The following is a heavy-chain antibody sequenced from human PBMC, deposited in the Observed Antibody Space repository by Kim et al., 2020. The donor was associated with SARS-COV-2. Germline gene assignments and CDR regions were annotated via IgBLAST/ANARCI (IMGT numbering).Heavy chain of an antibody. CDR2: IRTRASAATT. J-gene: IGHJ4*01. CDR3: AKDGGGCDRSVFDS. D-gene: IGHD2-21*02. V-gene: IGHV3-23*01. Sequence: GGSLRLSCAASGFTFGNNVMSWVRQAPGRGLEWVSTIRTRASAATTYYADSVNGRFSVSRDISKHTLYLALSSLRADDTALYYCAKDGGGCDRSVFDSWG. CDR1: GFTFGNNV.